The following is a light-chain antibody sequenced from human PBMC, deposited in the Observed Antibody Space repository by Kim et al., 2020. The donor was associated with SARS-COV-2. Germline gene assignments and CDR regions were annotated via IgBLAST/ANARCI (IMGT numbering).Light chain of an antibody. Sequence: SVSPGQTATITCSGDKLGDKYSYWYQQKPGQSPVLVIYQVTKRPSGSPERFSGSSSGNTATLTISGTQAMDEADYYCQAWDSTTVVFGGGTQLTVL. V-gene: IGLV3-1*01. CDR2: QVT. J-gene: IGLJ2*01. CDR3: QAWDSTTVV. CDR1: KLGDKY.